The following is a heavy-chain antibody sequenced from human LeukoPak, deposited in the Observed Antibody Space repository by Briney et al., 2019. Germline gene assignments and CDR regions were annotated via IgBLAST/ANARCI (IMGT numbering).Heavy chain of an antibody. CDR1: GFTFSSFT. J-gene: IGHJ4*02. D-gene: IGHD6-19*01. V-gene: IGHV3-23*01. CDR2: ISGSGDRT. Sequence: PGGSLRLSCAASGFTFSSFTMTWVRQAPGKGLEWVSSISGSGDRTYYADSVKGRFTISRDNSRNTLYLQMNSVRAEDMAVYFCAKDHGVAVAGMYYWGQGTLVTVSS. CDR3: AKDHGVAVAGMYY.